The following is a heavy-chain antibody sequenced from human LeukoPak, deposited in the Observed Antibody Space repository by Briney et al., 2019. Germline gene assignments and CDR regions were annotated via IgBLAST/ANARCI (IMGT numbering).Heavy chain of an antibody. CDR2: IDWDDYK. D-gene: IGHD6-13*01. J-gene: IGHJ4*02. CDR3: ARAITATGRRRAINFDY. Sequence: SGPTLVNPTQTLTLTCTFSGFSLSTSEMCVSWIRQPPWKALGWLTRIDWDDYKYYSTSLKTRLTISKDTSKNQVVLTMTNMDPVDTATYYCARAITATGRRRAINFDYWGQGTLVTVSS. CDR1: GFSLSTSEMC. V-gene: IGHV2-70*11.